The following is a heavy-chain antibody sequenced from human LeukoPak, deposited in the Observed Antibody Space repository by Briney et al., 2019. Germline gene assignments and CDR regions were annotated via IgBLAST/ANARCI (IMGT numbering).Heavy chain of an antibody. J-gene: IGHJ4*02. CDR3: AKVGSGNDYY. Sequence: GGSLRLSCAASGFTFSSYWMSWVRQAPGKGLEWVANIKQDGSEKYYVDSVKGRFTISRDNSKNMLYLQMNSLRTEDTAVYYCAKVGSGNDYYWGQGTLVTVSS. CDR2: IKQDGSEK. V-gene: IGHV3-7*01. CDR1: GFTFSSYW. D-gene: IGHD5-12*01.